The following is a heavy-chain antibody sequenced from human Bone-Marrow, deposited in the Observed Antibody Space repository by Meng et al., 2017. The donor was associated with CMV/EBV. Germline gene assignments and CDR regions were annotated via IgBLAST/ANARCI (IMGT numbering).Heavy chain of an antibody. CDR1: GFTVSRNY. CDR3: ARETSSILWT. V-gene: IGHV3-66*01. D-gene: IGHD2-21*01. CDR2: IYSGGNT. J-gene: IGHJ5*02. Sequence: LGLSCAASGFTVSRNYMSWVRQAPGKGLEWVSVIYSGGNTYYADSVKGRFTISRDNSKNTLYLQMNSLRAEDTAVYYCARETSSILWTWGQGTLVTVSS.